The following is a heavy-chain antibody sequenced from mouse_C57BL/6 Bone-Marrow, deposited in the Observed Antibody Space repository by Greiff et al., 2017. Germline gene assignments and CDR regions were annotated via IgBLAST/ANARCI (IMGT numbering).Heavy chain of an antibody. D-gene: IGHD1-1*01. V-gene: IGHV1-15*01. CDR2: IDPETGGT. J-gene: IGHJ1*03. Sequence: QVQLQQSGAELVRPGASVTLSCKASGYTFTDYEMHWVKQTPVHGLEWIGAIDPETGGTAYNQKFKGKAILTADKSSSTAYMELRSLTSEDSAVYYCTRWGTVPCYWYFDVWGTGTTVTVSS. CDR1: GYTFTDYE. CDR3: TRWGTVPCYWYFDV.